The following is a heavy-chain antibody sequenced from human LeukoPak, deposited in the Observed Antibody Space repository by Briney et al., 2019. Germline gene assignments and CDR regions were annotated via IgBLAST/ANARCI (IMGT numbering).Heavy chain of an antibody. J-gene: IGHJ4*02. V-gene: IGHV1-2*02. CDR3: ARDTSGSYYYFDY. D-gene: IGHD1-26*01. Sequence: ASVKVSCKASGYTFTGYYMHWVRQAPGQGLVWMGWINPNSGGTNCAQKFQGRVTMTRDTSISTAYMELSRLRPDDTAVYYCARDTSGSYYYFDYWGQGTLVTVSS. CDR2: INPNSGGT. CDR1: GYTFTGYY.